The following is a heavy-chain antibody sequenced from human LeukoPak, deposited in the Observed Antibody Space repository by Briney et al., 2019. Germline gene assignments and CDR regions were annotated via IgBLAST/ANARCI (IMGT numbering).Heavy chain of an antibody. D-gene: IGHD3-16*02. CDR1: GGTFSSYA. CDR2: IIPIFGTA. CDR3: ARGRGITFGGVFVNLYFDY. V-gene: IGHV1-69*13. J-gene: IGHJ4*02. Sequence: SVKVSCKASGGTFSSYAISWVRQAPGQGLEWMGGIIPIFGTANYAQKFQGRVTITADESTSTAYMELSSLRSEDTAVYYCARGRGITFGGVFVNLYFDYWGQGTLVTVSS.